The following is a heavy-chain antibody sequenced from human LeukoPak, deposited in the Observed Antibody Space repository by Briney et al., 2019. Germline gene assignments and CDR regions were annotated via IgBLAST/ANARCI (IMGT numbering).Heavy chain of an antibody. V-gene: IGHV1-8*01. J-gene: IGHJ5*02. CDR2: MNPNSGNT. Sequence: ASVKVSCKASGYTFTSYDINWVRQATGQGLEWMGWMNPNSGNTGYAQKFQGRVTMTRDTSISTAYMELSRLRSDDTAVYYCAREGYCSSTSCYGTGNWFDPWGQGTLVTVSS. CDR3: AREGYCSSTSCYGTGNWFDP. CDR1: GYTFTSYD. D-gene: IGHD2-2*01.